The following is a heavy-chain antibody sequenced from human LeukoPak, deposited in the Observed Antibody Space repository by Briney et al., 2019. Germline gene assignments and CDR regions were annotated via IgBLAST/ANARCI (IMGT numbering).Heavy chain of an antibody. CDR1: GYSFTSYW. J-gene: IGHJ6*02. CDR3: ARNPYYYGSGRRVYYGMDV. V-gene: IGHV5-51*01. D-gene: IGHD3-10*01. Sequence: GESLKICCKGSGYSFTSYWIGWVRQMPGKGLEWMGIIYPGDSDTRYSPSFQGQVTISADKSISTAYLQWSSLKASDTAMYYCARNPYYYGSGRRVYYGMDVWGQGTTVTVSS. CDR2: IYPGDSDT.